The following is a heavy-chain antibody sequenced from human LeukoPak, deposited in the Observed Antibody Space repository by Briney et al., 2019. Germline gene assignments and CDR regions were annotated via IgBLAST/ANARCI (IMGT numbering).Heavy chain of an antibody. V-gene: IGHV1-2*02. D-gene: IGHD3-10*01. CDR2: INLSTGGT. J-gene: IGHJ4*02. CDR1: GYTFSTYD. CDR3: ASWAGGDEPVASFDY. Sequence: ASVKVSCKASGYTFSTYDINWMRQSPGQGLEWMGWINLSTGGTNYAQKFQGRVTMTRDTSISTAYMELRRLRYDDTAVYYCASWAGGDEPVASFDYWGQGTLITVSS.